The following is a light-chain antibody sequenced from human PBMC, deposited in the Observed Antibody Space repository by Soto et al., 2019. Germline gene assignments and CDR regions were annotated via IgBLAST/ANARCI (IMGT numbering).Light chain of an antibody. CDR3: QQYGSSPWT. J-gene: IGKJ1*01. CDR1: QTVSSAY. Sequence: EVVLSQSPGTLSLSPGDRATLSCRASQTVSSAYLAWYQRKPGQAPRLLIHGASSRATGIPDRFSGSGSGTDFTFAISRLEPEDFAVYYCQQYGSSPWTFGQGTKVPIQ. V-gene: IGKV3-20*01. CDR2: GAS.